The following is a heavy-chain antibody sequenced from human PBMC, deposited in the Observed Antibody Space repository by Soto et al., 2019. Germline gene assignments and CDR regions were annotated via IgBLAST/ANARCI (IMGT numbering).Heavy chain of an antibody. D-gene: IGHD6-6*01. J-gene: IGHJ5*02. V-gene: IGHV4-34*01. Sequence: SETLSLTCAVYGGSFSGYYWSWIRQPPGKGLEWIGEINHSGSTNYNPSLKSRVTISVDTSKNQFSLKLSSMTAADTAVYYCARVGSSSRTPIGGWFDPWGQGTLVTVSS. CDR3: ARVGSSSRTPIGGWFDP. CDR1: GGSFSGYY. CDR2: INHSGST.